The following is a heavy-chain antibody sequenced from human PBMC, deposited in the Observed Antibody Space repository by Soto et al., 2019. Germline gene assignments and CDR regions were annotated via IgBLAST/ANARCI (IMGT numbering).Heavy chain of an antibody. CDR3: VRDGVGAPPFDY. D-gene: IGHD1-26*01. CDR1: GFTFSSHW. V-gene: IGHV3-74*01. J-gene: IGHJ4*02. CDR2: IKGDGSSI. Sequence: EVQLVESGGGLVQPGGSLRLSCGASGFTFSSHWMHWVRQAPGKGLLWVARIKGDGSSIDYADSVKGRFTISRDNAKNTVQLQMNSLRLEDTAVYYCVRDGVGAPPFDYRGQGTLVTVSS.